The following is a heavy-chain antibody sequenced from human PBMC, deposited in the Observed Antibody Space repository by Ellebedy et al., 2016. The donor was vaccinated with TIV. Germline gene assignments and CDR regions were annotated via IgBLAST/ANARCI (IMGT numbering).Heavy chain of an antibody. D-gene: IGHD1-14*01. CDR1: GYSFTSYW. Sequence: GESLKISCKGSGYSFTSYWIGWVRQMPGKGLEWMGIIYPGDSDTRYSPSFQGHVTISADKSISTAYLQWSSLKASDTAMYYCARHITEAGEQLFLSRYYGMDVWGQGTTVTVSS. V-gene: IGHV5-51*01. CDR2: IYPGDSDT. CDR3: ARHITEAGEQLFLSRYYGMDV. J-gene: IGHJ6*02.